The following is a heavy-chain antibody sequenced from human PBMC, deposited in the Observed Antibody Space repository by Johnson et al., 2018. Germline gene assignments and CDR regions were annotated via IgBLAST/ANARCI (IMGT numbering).Heavy chain of an antibody. J-gene: IGHJ3*02. Sequence: QVQLQESGGGVVQPGRSLRLSCAASGFTFSSYAMHWVRQAPGKGLEWVAVISYDGSNKYYADSVKGRFTISRDNSKNTLYLQMNSLRAEDTAVYYCARADAFDIWGQGTMVTVSS. V-gene: IGHV3-30-3*01. CDR1: GFTFSSYA. CDR3: ARADAFDI. CDR2: ISYDGSNK.